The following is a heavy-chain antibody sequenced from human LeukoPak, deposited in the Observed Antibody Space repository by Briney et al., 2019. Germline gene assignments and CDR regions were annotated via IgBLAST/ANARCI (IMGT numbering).Heavy chain of an antibody. D-gene: IGHD3-10*01. CDR3: ARVGPLWFGELFTPLPYYYYYGMDV. CDR2: ISYDGSNK. CDR1: GFTFSSYG. J-gene: IGHJ6*02. Sequence: GSLRLSCAASGFTFSSYGMHWVRQAPGKGLEWVAVISYDGSNKYYADSVKGRFTISRDNSKNTLYLQMNSLRAEDTAVYYCARVGPLWFGELFTPLPYYYYYGMDVWGQGTTVTVSS. V-gene: IGHV3-30*03.